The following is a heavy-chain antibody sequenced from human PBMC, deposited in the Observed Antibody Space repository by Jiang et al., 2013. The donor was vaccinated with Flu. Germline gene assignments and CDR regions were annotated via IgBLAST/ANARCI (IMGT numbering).Heavy chain of an antibody. Sequence: SCAASGFTFSSYAMSWVRQAPGKGLEWVSAISGSGGSTYYADSVKGRFTISRDNSKNTLYLQMNSLRAEDTAVYYCAKEIAVAGTNPSGYWGQGTLVTVSS. CDR2: ISGSGGST. D-gene: IGHD6-19*01. V-gene: IGHV3-23*01. CDR3: AKEIAVAGTNPSGY. CDR1: GFTFSSYA. J-gene: IGHJ4*02.